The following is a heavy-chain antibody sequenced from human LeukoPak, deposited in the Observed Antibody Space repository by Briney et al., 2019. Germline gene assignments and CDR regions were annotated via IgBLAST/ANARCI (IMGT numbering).Heavy chain of an antibody. J-gene: IGHJ4*02. CDR3: ATDYGGVGY. V-gene: IGHV3-74*01. Sequence: GGSLRLSCAASGFTFSSFWMQWVRQAPGKGLVWLSLIKSDGSNTAYADSVEGRFTISRDNAKNMLYLQMNSLTAEDSAVYYCATDYGGVGYWGQGTLVTVSS. D-gene: IGHD4-23*01. CDR1: GFTFSSFW. CDR2: IKSDGSNT.